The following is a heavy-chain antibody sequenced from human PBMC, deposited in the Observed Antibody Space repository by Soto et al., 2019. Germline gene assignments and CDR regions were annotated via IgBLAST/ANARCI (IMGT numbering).Heavy chain of an antibody. J-gene: IGHJ6*03. CDR3: ARAKGETVTRYYDYYMDV. D-gene: IGHD4-17*01. V-gene: IGHV4-59*01. CDR1: GGSISSYY. CDR2: IYYSGST. Sequence: QVQLQESGPGLVKPSETLSLTCTVSGGSISSYYWSWIRQPPGKGLEWIGYIYYSGSTNYNPSLKSRVTISVDTSKNQFSLKLSSVTAADTAVYYWARAKGETVTRYYDYYMDVWGKGTTVTVSS.